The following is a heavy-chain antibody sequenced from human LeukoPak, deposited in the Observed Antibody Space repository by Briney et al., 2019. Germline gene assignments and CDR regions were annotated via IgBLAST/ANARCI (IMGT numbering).Heavy chain of an antibody. V-gene: IGHV3-48*03. CDR1: GFTFSSYE. CDR3: ARESGYGDYGY. J-gene: IGHJ4*02. D-gene: IGHD4-17*01. CDR2: ISSSGSTI. Sequence: GGSLRLSCAASGFTFSSYEMNWVRQAPGKGLEWVSYISSSGSTIYYADSVMGRFTISRDNAKNSLYLQMNSLRAEDTAVYYCARESGYGDYGYWGQGTLVTVSS.